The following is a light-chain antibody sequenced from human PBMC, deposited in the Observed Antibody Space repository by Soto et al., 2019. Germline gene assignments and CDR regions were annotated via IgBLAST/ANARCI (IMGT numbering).Light chain of an antibody. Sequence: QSVLTHPASVSGSPGQPITISSTGTSSDVGGYNYVSWYQHHPGKAPKLIIYDVTNRPSGVSNLFSGSKSGNTASLTISGLQPEDEADYYCSSYTTSNTRQIVFGTGT. CDR1: SSDVGGYNY. V-gene: IGLV2-14*03. CDR2: DVT. J-gene: IGLJ1*01. CDR3: SSYTTSNTRQIV.